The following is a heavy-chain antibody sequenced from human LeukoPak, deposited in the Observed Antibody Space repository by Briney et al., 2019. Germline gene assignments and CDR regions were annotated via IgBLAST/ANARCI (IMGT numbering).Heavy chain of an antibody. CDR1: VFTFSTYW. J-gene: IGHJ4*02. CDR2: LKQGGSDI. D-gene: IGHD4-17*01. Sequence: PGGSLRLSCAASVFTFSTYWMSWLRQAPGKGVEGVANLKQGGSDIYYGDPVKGRFTISRDNAENSLSLQMKSLRAEDTAVYYCVRNVDYGYFAYWGQGTLVTVSS. V-gene: IGHV3-7*01. CDR3: VRNVDYGYFAY.